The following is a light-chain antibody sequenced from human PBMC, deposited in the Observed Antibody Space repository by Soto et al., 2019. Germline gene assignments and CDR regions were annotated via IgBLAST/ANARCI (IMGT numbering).Light chain of an antibody. CDR1: QSISSW. CDR3: QQYNSYSQP. J-gene: IGKJ1*01. V-gene: IGKV1-5*03. CDR2: KAS. Sequence: DIQMTQSPSTLSASVGDRVTITCRASQSISSWLAWYQQKPGKAPKLLIYKASSLESGVPSRFSGSGSGTEFTLTISSLQPDDFATYYYQQYNSYSQPFGQGTKVEIK.